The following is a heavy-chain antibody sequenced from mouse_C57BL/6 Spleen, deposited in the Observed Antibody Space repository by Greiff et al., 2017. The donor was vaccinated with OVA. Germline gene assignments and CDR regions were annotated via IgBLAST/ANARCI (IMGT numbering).Heavy chain of an antibody. CDR2: IDPSDSET. CDR1: GYTFTSYW. CDR3: ARAGLRRPYWYFDV. J-gene: IGHJ1*03. Sequence: QVQLQQSGAELVRPGSSVKLSCKASGYTFTSYWMHWVKQRPIQGLEWIGKIDPSDSETNYNQKFKDKATLTVDKSSSTAYMQLSSLTSEDSAVYYCARAGLRRPYWYFDVWGTGTTVTVSS. V-gene: IGHV1-52*01. D-gene: IGHD2-4*01.